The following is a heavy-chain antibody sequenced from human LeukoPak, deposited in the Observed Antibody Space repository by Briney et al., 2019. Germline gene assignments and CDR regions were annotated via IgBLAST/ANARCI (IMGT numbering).Heavy chain of an antibody. CDR3: ARDGRGVDYGDYVIYYYYMDV. CDR2: ISSSGSTI. CDR1: GFTFSDYY. Sequence: PGGSLRLSCAASGFTFSDYYMSWIRQAPGKGLEWVSYISSSGSTIYYADSVKGRFTISRDNAKNSLYLQMNSLRAEDTAVYYCARDGRGVDYGDYVIYYYYMDVWGKGTTVTVSS. D-gene: IGHD4-17*01. V-gene: IGHV3-11*04. J-gene: IGHJ6*03.